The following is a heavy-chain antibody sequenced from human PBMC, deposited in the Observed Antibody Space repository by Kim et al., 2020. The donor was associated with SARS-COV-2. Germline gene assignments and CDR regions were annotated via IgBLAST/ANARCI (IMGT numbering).Heavy chain of an antibody. CDR3: VRERRYAWNDWYAFDV. J-gene: IGHJ3*01. Sequence: GGSLRLSCAASGLTVTQNCVAWVRQAPGKGLEWVSSTYWAGSIYYADSVKGRFTISRDNSKNTVYLQMNSLRVDDTAIYYCVRERRYAWNDWYAFDVWGPGTEVSVS. CDR2: TYWAGSI. D-gene: IGHD2-2*01. V-gene: IGHV3-53*01. CDR1: GLTVTQNC.